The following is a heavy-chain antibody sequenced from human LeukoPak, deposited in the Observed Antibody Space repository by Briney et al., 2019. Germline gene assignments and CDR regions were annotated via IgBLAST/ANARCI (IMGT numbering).Heavy chain of an antibody. Sequence: KTSETLSLTCIVSGGSISNYYWNWTRQPAGKGLEWIGRIYTSGSTNYNPSLKSRVTMSVDTSKNQFSLKLSSVTAADTAVYYCARHLVAAGNYYMDVWGKGTTVTVSS. CDR3: ARHLVAAGNYYMDV. V-gene: IGHV4-4*07. J-gene: IGHJ6*03. CDR1: GGSISNYY. CDR2: IYTSGST. D-gene: IGHD6-13*01.